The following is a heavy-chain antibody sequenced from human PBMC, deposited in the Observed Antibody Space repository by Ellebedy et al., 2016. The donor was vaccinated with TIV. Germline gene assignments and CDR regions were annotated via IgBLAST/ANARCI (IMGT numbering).Heavy chain of an antibody. D-gene: IGHD3-3*01. CDR3: ARGWGITIFGVAHDYMDV. CDR1: GGSISGDNYF. Sequence: SETLSLTXTVSGGSISGDNYFCGWIRQAAGKGLEWIGRIHTNGTTNNNPSLKSRVTMSIDGSKNQFSLKLSSVTPADTAVYYCARGWGITIFGVAHDYMDVWGKGTTVTVSS. J-gene: IGHJ6*03. CDR2: IHTNGTT. V-gene: IGHV4-61*02.